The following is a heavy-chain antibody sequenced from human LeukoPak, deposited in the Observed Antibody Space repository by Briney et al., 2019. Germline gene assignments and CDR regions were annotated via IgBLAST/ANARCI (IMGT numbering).Heavy chain of an antibody. CDR3: AREYQLLSEWIPGY. Sequence: ASVKVSCKASGYTFTGYYMHWVRQAPGQGLEWMGRINPNSGVSDYAQKFQGRVTMTRDTSISTVYMDLSRLRSDDTAVYYCAREYQLLSEWIPGYWGQGTLVTVSS. J-gene: IGHJ4*02. D-gene: IGHD2-2*01. CDR2: INPNSGVS. V-gene: IGHV1-2*06. CDR1: GYTFTGYY.